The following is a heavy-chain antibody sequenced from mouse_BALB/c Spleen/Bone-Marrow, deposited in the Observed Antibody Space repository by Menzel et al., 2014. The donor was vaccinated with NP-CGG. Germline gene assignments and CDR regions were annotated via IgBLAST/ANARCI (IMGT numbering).Heavy chain of an antibody. V-gene: IGHV5-17*02. CDR1: GFTFSSFA. D-gene: IGHD1-1*01. CDR2: ISSGSSTI. J-gene: IGHJ2*01. CDR3: ARSGSSSGYFDY. Sequence: EVKLVESGGGLVQPGGSRELSCAASGFTFSSFAMHWVRQAPEKGLEWVAYISSGSSTIYYADTVMGRFTISRDNPKNTLFLQMTSLRSEDTAMYYYARSGSSSGYFDYWGQGTTLTVSS.